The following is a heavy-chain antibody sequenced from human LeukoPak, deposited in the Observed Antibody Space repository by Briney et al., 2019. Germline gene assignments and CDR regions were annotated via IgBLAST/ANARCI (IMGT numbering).Heavy chain of an antibody. V-gene: IGHV4-59*04. CDR3: ARVCCYYDSGSSPNWLDP. D-gene: IGHD3-10*01. J-gene: IGHJ5*02. Sequence: PSETLSLTCTVSGGSISSYYWSWIRQPPGQGLEWIGNICHSGSTYYNPSLKSRVSMSLDTSKDQLSLKLISVSAADTAVYYCARVCCYYDSGSSPNWLDPWGQGTLVTVSS. CDR1: GGSISSYY. CDR2: ICHSGST.